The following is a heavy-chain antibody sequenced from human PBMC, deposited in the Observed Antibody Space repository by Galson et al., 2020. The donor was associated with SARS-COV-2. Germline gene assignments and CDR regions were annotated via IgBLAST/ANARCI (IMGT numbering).Heavy chain of an antibody. J-gene: IGHJ3*02. Sequence: SETLSLTCAVSGTSISSGSYSWNWLRQPPGKGLEWIGYISHSGGTYYNPSLKSRVTISGDRSKNQFSLRLSSVTAADTAVYYCARLHYGEDAAEAFDMWGPGTRGTV. CDR1: GTSISSGSYS. CDR2: ISHSGGT. V-gene: IGHV4-30-2*01. D-gene: IGHD4-17*01. CDR3: ARLHYGEDAAEAFDM.